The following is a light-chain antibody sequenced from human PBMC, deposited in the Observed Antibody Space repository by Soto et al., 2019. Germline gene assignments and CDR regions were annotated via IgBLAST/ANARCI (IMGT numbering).Light chain of an antibody. J-gene: IGKJ5*01. CDR1: QNIVRF. CDR3: QQSYTVPIT. V-gene: IGKV1-39*01. CDR2: DAS. Sequence: EIQLTQSPSSLSASVGDRITISCRASQNIVRFLNWYQQRPGKSPKLLIHDASTLQSGVPSRFSASGSGTDFTLTIDSLQPEDFATFYCQQSYTVPITFGQGTRLEIK.